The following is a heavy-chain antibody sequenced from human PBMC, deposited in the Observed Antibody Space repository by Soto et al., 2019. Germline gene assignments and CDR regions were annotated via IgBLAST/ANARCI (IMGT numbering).Heavy chain of an antibody. D-gene: IGHD1-26*01. CDR1: GFSLSTSGVG. Sequence: QITLKESGPTLVNPTQTLTLTCTFSGFSLSTSGVGVGWIRQPPGKALEWLALIYWNDDKRYSPSLKSRLTITKDTSKNQVVLTMTNMDPVDTATYYCAHRRGSYYGHYFDYWGQGTLVTVSS. CDR3: AHRRGSYYGHYFDY. J-gene: IGHJ4*02. V-gene: IGHV2-5*01. CDR2: IYWNDDK.